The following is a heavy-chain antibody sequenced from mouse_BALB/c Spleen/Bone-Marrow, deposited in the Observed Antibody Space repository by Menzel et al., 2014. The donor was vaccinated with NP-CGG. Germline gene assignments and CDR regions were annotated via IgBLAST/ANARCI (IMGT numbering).Heavy chain of an antibody. V-gene: IGHV2-6-1*01. J-gene: IGHJ2*02. Sequence: QVQLQQSGPGLVAPSQSLSITCTISGFSLTSYGVHWVRQPPGKGLEWLTVMWNDGSTTYNSALKSRLTISKDNSKSQVFLKMNSLQTDDTGMYYCAKHGGGYFDYWGQGTSLTVSS. CDR1: GFSLTSYG. CDR2: MWNDGST. CDR3: AKHGGGYFDY.